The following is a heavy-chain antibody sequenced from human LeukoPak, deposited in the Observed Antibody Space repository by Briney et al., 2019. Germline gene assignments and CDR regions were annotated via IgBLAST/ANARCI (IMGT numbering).Heavy chain of an antibody. V-gene: IGHV3-30-3*01. CDR1: GFTFSSYA. CDR2: ISYDGSNK. CDR3: AKDVRIQLYNPELYSYYGMDV. Sequence: GGSLRLSCAASGFTFSSYAMHWVRQAPGKGLEWVAVISYDGSNKYYADSVKGRFTISRDNSKNTLYLQMNSLRAEDTAVYYCAKDVRIQLYNPELYSYYGMDVWGQGTTVTVSS. D-gene: IGHD5-18*01. J-gene: IGHJ6*02.